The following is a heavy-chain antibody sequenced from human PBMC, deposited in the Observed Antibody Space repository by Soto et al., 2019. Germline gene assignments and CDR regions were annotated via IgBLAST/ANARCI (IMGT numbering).Heavy chain of an antibody. V-gene: IGHV1-69*06. CDR2: IIPTFGTA. D-gene: IGHD3-22*01. Sequence: QVQLVQSGAEVKKPGSSVKVSCKASGGTFSSYAISWVRQAPGQGLGWLGGIIPTFGTANYAQKFQGRVTITADKSTSTAYMELSRLRSEDTAVYYCARDYYDSSGYQVDYYYYGMDVWGQGTTVTVSS. CDR1: GGTFSSYA. CDR3: ARDYYDSSGYQVDYYYYGMDV. J-gene: IGHJ6*02.